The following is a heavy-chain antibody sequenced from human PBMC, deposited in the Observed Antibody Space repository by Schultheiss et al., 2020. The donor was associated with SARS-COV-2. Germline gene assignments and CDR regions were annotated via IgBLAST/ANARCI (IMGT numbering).Heavy chain of an antibody. D-gene: IGHD3-3*01. V-gene: IGHV4-59*01. Sequence: SETLSLTCTVSGGSISSYYWSWIRQPPGKGLEWIGYIYYSGSTNYNPSLKSRVTISVDTSKNQFSLKLSSVTAADTAVYYCARASDGSGYPPPPYYYYYMDVWGKGTTVTVSS. J-gene: IGHJ6*03. CDR2: IYYSGST. CDR3: ARASDGSGYPPPPYYYYYMDV. CDR1: GGSISSYY.